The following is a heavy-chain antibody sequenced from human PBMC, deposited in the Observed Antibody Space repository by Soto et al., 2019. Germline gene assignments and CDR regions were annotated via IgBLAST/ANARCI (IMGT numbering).Heavy chain of an antibody. Sequence: SETLSLTCTVSGGSISISTYYWGWIRQPPGKGLEWIGSIYYSGSAYYNPSLKSRVTISVDTSKNQFSLKLSSVTAADTAVYYCARRPSYIFDYWGQGTMVTVSS. D-gene: IGHD3-10*01. CDR2: IYYSGSA. V-gene: IGHV4-39*01. J-gene: IGHJ4*02. CDR3: ARRPSYIFDY. CDR1: GGSISISTYY.